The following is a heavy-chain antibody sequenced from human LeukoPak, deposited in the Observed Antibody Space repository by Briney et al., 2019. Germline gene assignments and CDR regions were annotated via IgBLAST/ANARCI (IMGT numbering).Heavy chain of an antibody. CDR2: IYYSGST. Sequence: SETLSLTCTVSGGSISSYYWSWIRQPPGKGLEWIGYIYYSGSTNYNPSLKSLVTISVDTSKNQFSLKLSSVTAADTAVYYCASSPYGSGSAYDAFDIWGQGTMVTVSS. J-gene: IGHJ3*02. CDR1: GGSISSYY. D-gene: IGHD3-10*01. CDR3: ASSPYGSGSAYDAFDI. V-gene: IGHV4-59*01.